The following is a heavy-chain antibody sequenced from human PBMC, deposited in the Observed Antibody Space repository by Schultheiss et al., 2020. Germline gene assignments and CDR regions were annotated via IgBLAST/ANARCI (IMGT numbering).Heavy chain of an antibody. V-gene: IGHV3-30*03. Sequence: GGSLRLSCAASGFTFSSYGMHWVRQAPGKGLEWVAVISYDGSNKYYADSVKGRFTISRDNSKNTLYLQMNSLRAEDTAVYYCARDGVTVTLLPTNYYYYGMDVWGQGHTGTVSS. CDR2: ISYDGSNK. CDR3: ARDGVTVTLLPTNYYYYGMDV. D-gene: IGHD4-17*01. CDR1: GFTFSSYG. J-gene: IGHJ6*02.